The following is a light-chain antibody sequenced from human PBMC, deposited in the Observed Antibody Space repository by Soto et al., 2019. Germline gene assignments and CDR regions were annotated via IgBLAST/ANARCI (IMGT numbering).Light chain of an antibody. Sequence: ALQMTQSPSSLSASVGDRVTISCRASQVIRNDLGWYQQRPGKAPKLLIFAASTLQTGVPPRFSGSGSGTDFTLTISSLQPEDFATYYCLQDYNYPWTFGQGTKVEMK. J-gene: IGKJ1*01. CDR2: AAS. CDR1: QVIRND. CDR3: LQDYNYPWT. V-gene: IGKV1-6*01.